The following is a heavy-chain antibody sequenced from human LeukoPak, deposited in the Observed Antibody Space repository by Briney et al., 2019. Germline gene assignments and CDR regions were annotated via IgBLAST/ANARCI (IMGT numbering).Heavy chain of an antibody. D-gene: IGHD6-19*01. CDR2: INVKSGAT. CDR1: GYTFIDYY. Sequence: GASVKVSCKASGYTFIDYYFNWVRQAPGQGPEWMGRINVKSGATDYAQKFQGSVTVTRDTSISTAYMELSSLRSDDTAVYYCARVGRESSTGWLDYWGQGTLVTVSS. CDR3: ARVGRESSTGWLDY. J-gene: IGHJ4*02. V-gene: IGHV1-2*06.